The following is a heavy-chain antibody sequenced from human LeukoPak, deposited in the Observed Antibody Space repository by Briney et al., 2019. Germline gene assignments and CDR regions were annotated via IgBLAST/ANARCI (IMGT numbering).Heavy chain of an antibody. D-gene: IGHD3-10*01. Sequence: GASVKVSCKASEYTFTGYYMHWVRQAPGQGLEWMGWINPNSGGTNYAQKFQGRVTMTRDTSISTAYMELSRLRSDDTAVYYCARENYYGSGSLDYWGQGTLVTVSS. CDR3: ARENYYGSGSLDY. CDR1: EYTFTGYY. V-gene: IGHV1-2*02. J-gene: IGHJ4*02. CDR2: INPNSGGT.